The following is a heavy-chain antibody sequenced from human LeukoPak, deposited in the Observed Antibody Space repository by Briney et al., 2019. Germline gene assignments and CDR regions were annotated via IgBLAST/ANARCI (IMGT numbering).Heavy chain of an antibody. J-gene: IGHJ6*02. CDR2: ISYDGSNK. CDR1: GFTFSSYA. Sequence: GRSLRLSCTASGFTFSSYAMHWVRQAPGKGLEWVAVISYDGSNKYYADSVKGRFTISRDNSKNTLYLQMNSLRAEDTAVYYCAKTLGGYSSSREHYYYYYGMGVWGQGTTVTVSS. D-gene: IGHD6-13*01. CDR3: AKTLGGYSSSREHYYYYYGMGV. V-gene: IGHV3-30-3*02.